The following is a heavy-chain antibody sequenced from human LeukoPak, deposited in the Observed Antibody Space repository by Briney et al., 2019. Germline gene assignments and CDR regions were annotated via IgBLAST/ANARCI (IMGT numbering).Heavy chain of an antibody. CDR3: ARSNARWSGVAIGYYYYYMDV. CDR2: IIPIFGTA. V-gene: IGHV1-69*13. Sequence: GASVKVSCKASGGTFSSYAISWVRQAPGQGLEWTGGIIPIFGTANYAQKFQGRVTITADESTSTAYMELSSLRSEDTAVYYCARSNARWSGVAIGYYYYYMDVWGKGTTVTVSS. CDR1: GGTFSSYA. D-gene: IGHD3-3*01. J-gene: IGHJ6*03.